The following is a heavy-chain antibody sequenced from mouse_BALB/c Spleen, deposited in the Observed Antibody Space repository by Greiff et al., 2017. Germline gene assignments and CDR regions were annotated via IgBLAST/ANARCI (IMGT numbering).Heavy chain of an antibody. CDR2: ISYDGSN. CDR1: GYSITSGYY. Sequence: EVKLMESGPGLVKPSQSLSLTCSVTGYSITSGYYWNWIRQFPGNKLEWMGYISYDGSNNYNPSLKNRISITRDTSKNQFFLKLNSVTTEDTATYYCARGGYYRYDGFAYWGQGTLVTVSA. CDR3: ARGGYYRYDGFAY. V-gene: IGHV3-6*02. J-gene: IGHJ3*01. D-gene: IGHD2-14*01.